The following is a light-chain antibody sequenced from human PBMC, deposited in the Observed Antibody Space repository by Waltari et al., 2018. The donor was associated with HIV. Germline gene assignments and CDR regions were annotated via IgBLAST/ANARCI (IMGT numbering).Light chain of an antibody. CDR2: DTT. CDR3: LLSYGNRRPGV. J-gene: IGLJ3*02. CDR1: TGAVTSGHY. Sequence: QAVVTQEPSLTVSPGGTVTLTCGSSTGAVTSGHYPYWFQQKPGQAPRTLIYDTTNRHSWTPARFSGSLLGDKAVLTLSGAQPEDEAQYYCLLSYGNRRPGVFGGGTKLTVL. V-gene: IGLV7-46*01.